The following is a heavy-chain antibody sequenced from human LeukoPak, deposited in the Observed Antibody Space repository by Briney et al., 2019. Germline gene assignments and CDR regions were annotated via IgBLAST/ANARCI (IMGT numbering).Heavy chain of an antibody. V-gene: IGHV6-1*01. CDR1: GDSVSSNSAA. Sequence: SQTLSLTCGISGDSVSSNSAAWNWIRQSPSGGLEWLGRTYYRSKWYNNYAVSVKSRITINPDSSKNQVSLQLNSVTPEDTAMYYYAREYSRGRFDYWGQGTLVTVSS. J-gene: IGHJ4*02. CDR2: TYYRSKWYN. D-gene: IGHD5-18*01. CDR3: AREYSRGRFDY.